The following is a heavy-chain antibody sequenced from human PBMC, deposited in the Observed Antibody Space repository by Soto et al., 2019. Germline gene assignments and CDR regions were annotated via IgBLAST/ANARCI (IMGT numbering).Heavy chain of an antibody. Sequence: EVQVVESGGGLVEPGGSLRLSCAASGFTLSDAWMHWVRQPPGKGLQWVGRVKRNSDGGTTDYAAPVKGRFSISRDDATNTLYLHMNNLIPDDTVMYFCVTEQVVQWGQGTLVTVSP. D-gene: IGHD2-2*01. CDR2: VKRNSDGGTT. CDR1: GFTLSDAW. J-gene: IGHJ4*02. V-gene: IGHV3-15*07. CDR3: VTEQVVQ.